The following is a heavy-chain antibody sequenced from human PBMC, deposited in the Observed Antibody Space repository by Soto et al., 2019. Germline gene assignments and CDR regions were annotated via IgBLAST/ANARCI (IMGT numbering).Heavy chain of an antibody. Sequence: PSETLSLTCAVYGGSFSGYYWSWIRQPPGEGLEWIGEINHSGSTNYNPSLKSRISMSVDTSKNQFSLILSSVSAADTAVYYCARDAIRGSAAMKTYWGLGTLVTVSS. J-gene: IGHJ4*02. CDR3: ARDAIRGSAAMKTY. V-gene: IGHV4-34*10. CDR1: GGSFSGYY. CDR2: INHSGST.